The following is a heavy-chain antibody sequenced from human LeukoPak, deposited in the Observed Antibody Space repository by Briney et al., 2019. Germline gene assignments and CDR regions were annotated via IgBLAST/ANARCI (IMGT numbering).Heavy chain of an antibody. J-gene: IGHJ5*02. CDR3: ARDRSYYDSSGHYYGGWFDP. CDR2: IYTSGTT. CDR1: GGSISSGSDY. V-gene: IGHV4-61*02. Sequence: SETLSLTCTVSGGSISSGSDYWSWTRQPAGEGLECIGRIYTSGTTNYNPSLKSRVTILVDTSKNQFSLRLSSVTAADTAVYYCARDRSYYDSSGHYYGGWFDPWGQGTLVTVSS. D-gene: IGHD3-22*01.